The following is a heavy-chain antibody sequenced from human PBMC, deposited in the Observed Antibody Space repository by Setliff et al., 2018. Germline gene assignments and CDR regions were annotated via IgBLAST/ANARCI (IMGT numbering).Heavy chain of an antibody. Sequence: GGSLRLSCAVSGFTFSPSNMAWVRQAPGKGLEWISYITGSGAFIVYADSVKGRFTISRDNAKNSLYLQMNSLRAEDTAVYYCARDPPNYDILTGYPDYWGQGTLVTVSS. CDR3: ARDPPNYDILTGYPDY. J-gene: IGHJ4*02. CDR1: GFTFSPSN. CDR2: ITGSGAFI. D-gene: IGHD3-9*01. V-gene: IGHV3-21*05.